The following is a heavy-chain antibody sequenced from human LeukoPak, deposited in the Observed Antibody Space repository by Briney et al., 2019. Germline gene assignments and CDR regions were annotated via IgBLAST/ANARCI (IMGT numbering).Heavy chain of an antibody. CDR3: AGERGVGEFY. CDR2: ISSSSSSI. CDR1: GFTFSTYT. V-gene: IGHV3-21*01. Sequence: PGGSLRLSCAASGFTFSTYTMNWVRQAPGKGLEWVSSISSSSSSIYYADSVKGRFSISRDSAKNSLYLQMNSLSAEDTAVYYCAGERGVGEFYWGQGTLVTVSS. J-gene: IGHJ4*02. D-gene: IGHD3-10*01.